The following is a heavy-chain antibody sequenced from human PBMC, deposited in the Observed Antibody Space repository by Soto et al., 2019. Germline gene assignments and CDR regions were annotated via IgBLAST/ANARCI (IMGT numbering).Heavy chain of an antibody. CDR1: YGYISSRNYH. D-gene: IGHD1-26*01. J-gene: IGHJ4*02. CDR2: MYYSGST. V-gene: IGHV4-39*01. Sequence: TSETLCLPCSVSYGYISSRNYHRSWNRQPPGKGLEWIGSMYYSGSTYYNPSLKSRVTISVDTSKNQFSLKLTSVTAADTAVYHCARHVGNSPPGSWGQGMLVTGSS. CDR3: ARHVGNSPPGS.